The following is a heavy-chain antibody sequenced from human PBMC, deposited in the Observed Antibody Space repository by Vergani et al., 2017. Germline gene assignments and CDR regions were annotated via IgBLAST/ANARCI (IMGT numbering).Heavy chain of an antibody. V-gene: IGHV4-59*01. J-gene: IGHJ5*02. Sequence: QVQLQESGPGLVKPSETLSLTCTVSGGSISSYYWSWIRQPPGKGLEWIGYIYYSGSTNYNPSLKSRVTISVDTSKNQFSLKLSSVTAADTAMYYCASFRSGWTWGQGTLVTVSS. CDR3: ASFRSGWT. CDR2: IYYSGST. CDR1: GGSISSYY. D-gene: IGHD6-19*01.